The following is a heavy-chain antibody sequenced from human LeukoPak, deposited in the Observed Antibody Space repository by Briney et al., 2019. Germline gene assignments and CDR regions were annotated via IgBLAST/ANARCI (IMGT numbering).Heavy chain of an antibody. Sequence: GGSLRLSRAASGFTFSSYSMNWVPQAPGKGLEWVSYISSSSSYIYYADSVKGRFTISRDNAKNSLYLQMNSLRAEDTAVYYCARGAPGDAFDIWGQGTMVTVSS. CDR2: ISSSSSYI. CDR1: GFTFSSYS. V-gene: IGHV3-21*01. CDR3: ARGAPGDAFDI. J-gene: IGHJ3*02.